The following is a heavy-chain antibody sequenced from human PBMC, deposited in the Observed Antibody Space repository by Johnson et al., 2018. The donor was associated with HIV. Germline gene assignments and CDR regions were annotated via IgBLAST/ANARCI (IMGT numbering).Heavy chain of an antibody. V-gene: IGHV3-30*18. CDR3: AKGQRAQIYDAFNM. J-gene: IGHJ3*02. CDR2: ISYDGSNK. D-gene: IGHD5-12*01. CDR1: GFTFSSYW. Sequence: QVQLVESGGGLVQPGGSLRLSCAASGFTFSSYWMSWVRQAPGKGLEWVAVISYDGSNKYYADSVKGRFTISRDNSKNTLYLQMNSLRAEDTAVYYCAKGQRAQIYDAFNMWGQGTMVTVSS.